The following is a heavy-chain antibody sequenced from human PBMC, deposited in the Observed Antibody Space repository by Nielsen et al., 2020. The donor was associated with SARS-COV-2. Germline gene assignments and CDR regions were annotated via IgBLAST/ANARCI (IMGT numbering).Heavy chain of an antibody. V-gene: IGHV1-69*13. J-gene: IGHJ4*02. CDR3: ARGLGRTAAATGLDY. CDR2: IIPIFGTA. D-gene: IGHD6-13*01. CDR1: GGTFSSYA. Sequence: SVKVSCKASGGTFSSYAISWARQAPGQGLEWMGGIIPIFGTANYAQKFQGRVTITADESTSTAYMELSSLRSEDTAVYYCARGLGRTAAATGLDYWGQGTLVTVSS.